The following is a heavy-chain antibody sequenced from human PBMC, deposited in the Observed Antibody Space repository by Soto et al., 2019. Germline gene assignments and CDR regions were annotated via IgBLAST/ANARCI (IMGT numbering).Heavy chain of an antibody. CDR2: MNPNSGNT. J-gene: IGHJ6*02. Sequence: ASVKVSCKASGYTFTSYDINWVRQATGQGLEWMGWMNPNSGNTGYAQKFQGRVTMTRNTSISTAYMELSSLRSEDTAVYYCARADIVLVPAAIDYYYYGMDVWGQGTTVTVS. CDR1: GYTFTSYD. CDR3: ARADIVLVPAAIDYYYYGMDV. V-gene: IGHV1-8*01. D-gene: IGHD2-2*02.